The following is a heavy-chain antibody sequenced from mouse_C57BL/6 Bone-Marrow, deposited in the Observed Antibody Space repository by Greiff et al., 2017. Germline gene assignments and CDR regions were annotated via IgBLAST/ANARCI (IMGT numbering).Heavy chain of an antibody. CDR3: AIRTGTGAMDY. Sequence: DVMLVESGGGLVQPGGSLKLSCAASGFTFSDYYMYWVRQTPEKRLEWVAYISNGGGSTYYPDTVKGRFTISRDNAKNTLYLQMSRLKSEDTAMYYCAIRTGTGAMDYWGQGTSVTVSS. V-gene: IGHV5-12*01. CDR2: ISNGGGST. J-gene: IGHJ4*01. CDR1: GFTFSDYY. D-gene: IGHD4-1*01.